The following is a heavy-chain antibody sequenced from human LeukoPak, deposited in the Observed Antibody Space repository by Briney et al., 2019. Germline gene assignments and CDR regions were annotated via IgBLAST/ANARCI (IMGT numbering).Heavy chain of an antibody. CDR2: ISGSGDNT. V-gene: IGHV3-23*01. J-gene: IGHJ4*02. CDR3: TKDFRGSGYFFDY. CDR1: GSTSNNHA. D-gene: IGHD3-10*01. Sequence: GGSLRLSCVVSGSTSNNHAMSWVRQAPGKGLEWVSAISGSGDNTFYAGSVRGRFTISRDNSKNTLYLQMDSLRAEDTAIYYCTKDFRGSGYFFDYWGQGTPVTVSS.